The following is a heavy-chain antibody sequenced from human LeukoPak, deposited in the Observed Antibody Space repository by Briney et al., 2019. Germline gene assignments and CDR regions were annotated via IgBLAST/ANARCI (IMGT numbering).Heavy chain of an antibody. Sequence: SETLSLTCSVSGGSISTYLWSWIRQPPGKGLEWIGYIFHRGSTNYNPSLRSRVTISMGTSMNQFSLRLTSVTAADTAVYYCARVGGSSGWYEDYWGQGTLLTVSS. CDR1: GGSISTYL. CDR3: ARVGGSSGWYEDY. V-gene: IGHV4-59*13. J-gene: IGHJ4*02. CDR2: IFHRGST. D-gene: IGHD6-19*01.